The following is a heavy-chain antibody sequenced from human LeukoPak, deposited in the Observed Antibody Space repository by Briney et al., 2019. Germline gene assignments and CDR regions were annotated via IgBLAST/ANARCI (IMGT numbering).Heavy chain of an antibody. J-gene: IGHJ4*02. CDR2: INPNSGGT. Sequence: ASVKVSCKASGYTFTGYYMHWVRQAPGQGLEWMGWINPNSGGTNYAQKFQGRVTMTRDTSISTAYMELSRLRSDDTAVYYCARSGPKISGVVTLFDYWGQGTLVTVSS. D-gene: IGHD3-3*01. CDR1: GYTFTGYY. CDR3: ARSGPKISGVVTLFDY. V-gene: IGHV1-2*02.